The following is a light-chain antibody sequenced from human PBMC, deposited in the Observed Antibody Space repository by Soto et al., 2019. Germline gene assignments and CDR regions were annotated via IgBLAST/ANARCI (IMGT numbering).Light chain of an antibody. V-gene: IGKV1-12*01. J-gene: IGKJ4*01. Sequence: DIPMTQSPSSVSASVGDRVTITCRASQHISSWLAWYQQKPGKAPNLLIYGASSLQSGVPSRFSGSGSGTDFTLTISSLQPEDFATYYCQQANSFPLTFGGGTKVEIK. CDR2: GAS. CDR1: QHISSW. CDR3: QQANSFPLT.